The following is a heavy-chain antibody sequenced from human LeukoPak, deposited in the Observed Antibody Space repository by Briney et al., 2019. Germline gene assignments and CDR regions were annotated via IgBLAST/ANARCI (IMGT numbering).Heavy chain of an antibody. D-gene: IGHD6-19*01. V-gene: IGHV4-61*05. CDR2: IYYSGST. CDR3: ARSVAVAALRGFDY. Sequence: SETLSLTCTVSGGSISTTSYYWSWIRQPPGKGLEWIGYIYYSGSTSYNPSLKSRVTISVDTSKNQFSLKLSSVTAADTAVYYCARSVAVAALRGFDYWGQGTLVTVSS. J-gene: IGHJ4*02. CDR1: GGSISTTSYY.